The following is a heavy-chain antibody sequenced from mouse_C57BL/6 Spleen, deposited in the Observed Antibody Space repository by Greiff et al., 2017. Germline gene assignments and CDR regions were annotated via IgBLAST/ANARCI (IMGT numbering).Heavy chain of an antibody. CDR1: GFAFSNSC. D-gene: IGHD4-1*01. J-gene: IGHJ3*01. Sequence: QVQLQQSVPELVKPGASVKFSCTASGFAFSNSCMNWVKQRPEQGLEWIGRIDPGDGDTNYNGKFKGKATLTADKSSSTAYLQLSSLTSEDSALYVCERRWDVGAYWGGGTLVTVSA. V-gene: IGHV1-82*01. CDR2: IDPGDGDT. CDR3: ERRWDVGAY.